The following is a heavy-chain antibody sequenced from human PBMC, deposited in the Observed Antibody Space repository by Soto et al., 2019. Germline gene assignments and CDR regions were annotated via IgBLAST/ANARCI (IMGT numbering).Heavy chain of an antibody. D-gene: IGHD1-26*01. V-gene: IGHV3-23*01. Sequence: GGSLRLSCAASGFTFSSYAMSWVRQAPGKGLEWVSAISGSGGSTYYADSVKGRFTISRDNSKNTLYLQMNSLRAEDTAVYYCAKDELTYYYYYYGMDVWGQGTTVTVS. CDR1: GFTFSSYA. J-gene: IGHJ6*02. CDR3: AKDELTYYYYYYGMDV. CDR2: ISGSGGST.